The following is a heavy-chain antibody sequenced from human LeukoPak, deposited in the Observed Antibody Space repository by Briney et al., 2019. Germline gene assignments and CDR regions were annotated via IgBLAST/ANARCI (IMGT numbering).Heavy chain of an antibody. CDR3: AKDRYLAGGYFDY. J-gene: IGHJ4*02. CDR1: GFTFDDYA. D-gene: IGHD1-26*01. CDR2: ISWNSGSI. V-gene: IGHV3-9*01. Sequence: PGGSLRLSCAASGFTFDDYAMHWVRQAPGQGLEWVSGISWNSGSIGYADSVKGRFTISRDNAKNSLYLQMNSLRAEDTALYYCAKDRYLAGGYFDYWGQGTLVTVSS.